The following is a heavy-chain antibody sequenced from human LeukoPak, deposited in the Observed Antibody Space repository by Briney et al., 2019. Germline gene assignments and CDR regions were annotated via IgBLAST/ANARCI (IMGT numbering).Heavy chain of an antibody. V-gene: IGHV3-30*18. CDR3: AKGTGNWYFDL. CDR2: ISYDGSYK. J-gene: IGHJ2*01. Sequence: GGSLRLSCAASGFTFSSYAMHWVRQAPGKGLEWVAVISYDGSYKYYADSVKGRFTISRDNSKNTLYLQMDTLRTEDTAVFYCAKGTGNWYFDLWGRGTLATVSS. CDR1: GFTFSSYA. D-gene: IGHD1/OR15-1a*01.